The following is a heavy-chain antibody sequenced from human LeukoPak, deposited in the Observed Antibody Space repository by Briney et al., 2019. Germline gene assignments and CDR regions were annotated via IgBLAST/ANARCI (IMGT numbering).Heavy chain of an antibody. D-gene: IGHD3-22*01. CDR1: GLSMSSFILY. CDR3: ARYLRSSGTYYFDY. Sequence: SEPLPLPRCVSGLSMSSFILYLGWVRPPPGTGVEWMGLFYYSRITYFNPSLKSRVTISVDTSKNQFSLKLTSVTAADTAIYYCARYLRSSGTYYFDYWGQGTLVTVSS. V-gene: IGHV4-39*01. CDR2: FYYSRIT. J-gene: IGHJ4*02.